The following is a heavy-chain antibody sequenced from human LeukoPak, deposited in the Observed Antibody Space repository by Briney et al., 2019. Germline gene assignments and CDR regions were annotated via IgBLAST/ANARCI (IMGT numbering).Heavy chain of an antibody. D-gene: IGHD5-18*01. CDR1: GGSISSGYYY. CDR3: ARDQGYSYCYFDY. CDR2: IYYSGDT. J-gene: IGHJ4*02. V-gene: IGHV4-30-4*01. Sequence: SETLSLTCTVSGGSISSGYYYWSWIRQPPGKGLEWVGYIYYSGDTYYNPSLKSRVTISLDTSKNQFSLNLSSVTAADTAVYYCARDQGYSYCYFDYWGQGTLVTVSS.